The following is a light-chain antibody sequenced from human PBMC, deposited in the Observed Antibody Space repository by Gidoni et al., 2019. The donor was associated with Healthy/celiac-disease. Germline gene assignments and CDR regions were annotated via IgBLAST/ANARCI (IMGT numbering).Light chain of an antibody. Sequence: PSSLSASVGDRVTITCRASQSISSYLNWYQQKPGKAPKLLIYAASSLQSGVPSRFSGSGSGTDFTLTISSLQPEDFATYYCQQSYSTPLLTFGGGTKVEFK. J-gene: IGKJ4*01. CDR2: AAS. V-gene: IGKV1-39*01. CDR3: QQSYSTPLLT. CDR1: QSISSY.